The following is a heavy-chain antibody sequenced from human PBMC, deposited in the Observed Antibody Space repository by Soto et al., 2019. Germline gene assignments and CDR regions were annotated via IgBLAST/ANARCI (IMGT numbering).Heavy chain of an antibody. CDR1: GGSISNSNW. D-gene: IGHD2-15*01. Sequence: QVQLQESGPGLVKPSGTLSLTCGVFGGSISNSNWWTWVRQPPGRGLEWIGEIYHSGSTNYNSSLMSRVTISLDKVNNQFSLKLTSVTAADTAVYYCAHRPRVGGAIWGQGTLVTVSS. CDR3: AHRPRVGGAI. CDR2: IYHSGST. V-gene: IGHV4-4*02. J-gene: IGHJ4*02.